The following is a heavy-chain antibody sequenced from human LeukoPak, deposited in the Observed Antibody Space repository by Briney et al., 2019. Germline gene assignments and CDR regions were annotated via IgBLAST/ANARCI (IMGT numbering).Heavy chain of an antibody. Sequence: SETLSLTCTVSGDSISSGDYYWSWIRQPAGKGLEWIGRISSSGSTNYNPSLKSRVTISVDTSKNQFSLKLSSVTAADTAVYYCARSWWEWLPRHFDYWGQGALVTVSS. D-gene: IGHD6-19*01. CDR3: ARSWWEWLPRHFDY. CDR1: GDSISSGDYY. J-gene: IGHJ4*02. V-gene: IGHV4-61*02. CDR2: ISSSGST.